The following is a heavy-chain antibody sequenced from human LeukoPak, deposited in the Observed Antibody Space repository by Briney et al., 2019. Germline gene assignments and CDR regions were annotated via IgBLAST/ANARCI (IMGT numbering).Heavy chain of an antibody. CDR3: ARGGYDFWSGYSNG. CDR2: ISYDGSNK. J-gene: IGHJ4*02. CDR1: GFTFSSYA. D-gene: IGHD3-3*01. Sequence: GRSLRLSCAASGFTFSSYAMHWVRQAPGKGLEWVAVISYDGSNKYYADSVKGRFTISRDNSKNSLYLQMNSLRAEDTAVYYCARGGYDFWSGYSNGWGQGTLVTVSS. V-gene: IGHV3-30-3*01.